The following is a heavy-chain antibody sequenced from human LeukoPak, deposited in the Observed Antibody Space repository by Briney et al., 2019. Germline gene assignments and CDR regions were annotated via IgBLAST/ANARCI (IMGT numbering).Heavy chain of an antibody. V-gene: IGHV1-69*05. D-gene: IGHD2-8*02. J-gene: IGHJ5*02. CDR2: IIPIFGTT. CDR1: GGTFSTYG. CDR3: ARDNPLHCTGSECYRLNWFDP. Sequence: SVKVSCKASGGTFSTYGISWVRQAPGQGLEWMGRIIPIFGTTIYAQESQGRVTMTTDESTSTAYMELSSLRSEDTAVYYCARDNPLHCTGSECYRLNWFDPWGQGTQVTVSS.